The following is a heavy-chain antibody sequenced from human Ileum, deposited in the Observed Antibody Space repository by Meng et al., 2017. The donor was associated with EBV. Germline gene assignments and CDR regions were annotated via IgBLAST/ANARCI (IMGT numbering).Heavy chain of an antibody. CDR1: SGCLSGAY. J-gene: IGHJ4*02. D-gene: IGHD2-8*02. CDR2: IIHGGSP. CDR3: ARRPTGIDY. Sequence: QLQPPQWGPALLQPSHALFLTCPVNSGCLSGAYCNWIRQPPGKGLEWIGEIIHGGSPSYNPSLKSRVTISIDTSKNQLSLMLSSVTAADTAVYYCARRPTGIDYWGQGTLVTVSS. V-gene: IGHV4-34*12.